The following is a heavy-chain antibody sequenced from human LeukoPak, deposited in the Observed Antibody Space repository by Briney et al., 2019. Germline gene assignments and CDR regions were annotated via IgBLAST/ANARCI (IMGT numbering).Heavy chain of an antibody. J-gene: IGHJ6*03. CDR1: GGSISSGGYS. Sequence: SSETLSLTCAVSGGSISSGGYSWSWIRQPPGKGLEWIGYIYHSGSTYYNPSLKSRVTISVDRSKNQFSLKLSSVTAADTAVYYCARIGITGTTGYYYYMDVWGKGTTVTVSS. CDR3: ARIGITGTTGYYYYMDV. CDR2: IYHSGST. V-gene: IGHV4-30-2*02. D-gene: IGHD1-7*01.